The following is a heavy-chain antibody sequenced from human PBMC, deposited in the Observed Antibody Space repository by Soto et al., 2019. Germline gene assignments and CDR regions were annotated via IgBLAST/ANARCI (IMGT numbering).Heavy chain of an antibody. D-gene: IGHD4-4*01. V-gene: IGHV4-31*03. CDR3: ARSYSNLFDY. Sequence: QVQLQESGPRLVKPSQTLSLTCTVSGGSISSDDYYWSWIRQHPGKGLEWIGYIFYSGTTYYSPSLKSRVTISVDTSKNKFSLRLSSVTAADTAVYYGARSYSNLFDYWGQGTLVTVSP. CDR2: IFYSGTT. J-gene: IGHJ4*02. CDR1: GGSISSDDYY.